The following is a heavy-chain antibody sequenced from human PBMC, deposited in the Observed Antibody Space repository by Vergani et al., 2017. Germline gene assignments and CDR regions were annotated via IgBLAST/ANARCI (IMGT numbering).Heavy chain of an antibody. CDR2: ISFDGTNE. CDR1: GFALNRHA. CDR3: VRDRGLCAGGRCYTEAWDY. Sequence: QVQLVESGGGVVQPGTSLRPSCVVSGFALNRHAMYWVRQAPGKGLEWLVGISFDGTNEYYPDLVKGRFTISRDIAKNTLYLQVRSLRLEDTGVYHCVRDRGLCAGGRCYTEAWDYWGQGTPVTVSS. J-gene: IGHJ4*02. V-gene: IGHV3-30-3*01. D-gene: IGHD2-2*02.